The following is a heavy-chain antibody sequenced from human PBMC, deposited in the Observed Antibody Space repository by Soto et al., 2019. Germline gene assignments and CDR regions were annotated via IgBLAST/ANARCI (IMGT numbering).Heavy chain of an antibody. V-gene: IGHV1-3*01. CDR3: ARGPLYYYDSSGYYQSDY. D-gene: IGHD3-22*01. CDR1: GYTFTSYA. J-gene: IGHJ4*02. Sequence: GAAVKVSCKASGYTFTSYAMHWVRQAPGQRLEWMGWINAGNGNTKYSQKFQGRVTITRDTSASTAYMELSSLRSEDTAVYYCARGPLYYYDSSGYYQSDYRGQGTLVTVSS. CDR2: INAGNGNT.